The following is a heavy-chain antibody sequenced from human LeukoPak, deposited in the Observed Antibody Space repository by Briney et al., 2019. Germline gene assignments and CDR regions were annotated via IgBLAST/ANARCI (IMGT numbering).Heavy chain of an antibody. CDR2: ISDSGDNT. V-gene: IGHV3-23*01. J-gene: IGHJ4*02. D-gene: IGHD1-26*01. Sequence: PGGSLRLSCAFSGFSFTTYAITWVRQAPGKGLEWVSSISDSGDNTYYADSVKGRFTISRDNSKNTLYLQMNTLRAEDTAVYFCAKGNTWELLPFDYWGQGTLVTVSS. CDR3: AKGNTWELLPFDY. CDR1: GFSFTTYA.